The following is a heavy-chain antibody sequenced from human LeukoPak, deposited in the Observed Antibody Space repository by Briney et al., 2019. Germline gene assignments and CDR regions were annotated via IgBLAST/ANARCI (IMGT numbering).Heavy chain of an antibody. CDR3: ANVAAVGRIDY. V-gene: IGHV3-23*01. J-gene: IGHJ4*02. CDR1: GFTFSGYA. D-gene: IGHD6-19*01. Sequence: GGSLRLSCAASGFTFSGYAMSWVRQAPGKGLEWVSTVHATDDSTYYADSVKGRFTISRDNSKNTLYLQMNSLRAEDTAVYYCANVAAVGRIDYWGQGTLVTVSS. CDR2: VHATDDST.